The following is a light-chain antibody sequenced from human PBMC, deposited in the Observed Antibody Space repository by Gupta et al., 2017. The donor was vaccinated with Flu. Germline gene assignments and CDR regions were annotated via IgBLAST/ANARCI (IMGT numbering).Light chain of an antibody. CDR1: QSISNW. J-gene: IGKJ1*01. CDR2: QAS. V-gene: IGKV1-5*03. Sequence: DIQMTQSPSTLSASVGDRVTITCRASQSISNWLAWYQQKPGKVPKLLSYQASSLESGVPSRFSGSGSGTEFTLTISSLQPDDVATYYCQRYDSLWTFGQGTRVEIK. CDR3: QRYDSLWT.